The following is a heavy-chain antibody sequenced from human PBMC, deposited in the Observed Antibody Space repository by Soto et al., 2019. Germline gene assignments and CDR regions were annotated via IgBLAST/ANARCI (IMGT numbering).Heavy chain of an antibody. V-gene: IGHV1-2*02. J-gene: IGHJ3*02. CDR1: GYPVTAYY. CDR3: ARGGGVGVAGSAAFDM. D-gene: IGHD3-3*01. Sequence: QLHLVQSGAVVKKPEASVTVSCSASGYPVTAYYMHWVRQAPGRGLEWMGGINPATGAAKYTQTFQGRVTMTRDTSTGTVFMELSGLTSEDTAVFYCARGGGVGVAGSAAFDMWGQGTLVTVSS. CDR2: INPATGAA.